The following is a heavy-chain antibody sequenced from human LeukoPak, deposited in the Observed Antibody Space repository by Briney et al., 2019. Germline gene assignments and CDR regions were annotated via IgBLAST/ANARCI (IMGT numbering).Heavy chain of an antibody. Sequence: AGGSLRLSCAASGLRFSDQYMIWIRQAPGKGLEWVALIWYDGSNKYYADSVKGRLTISRDNSKNTLYLQMNSLRAEDTAVYYCAREGPRGNSQFDYWGQGTLVTVSS. V-gene: IGHV3-33*08. J-gene: IGHJ4*02. D-gene: IGHD2/OR15-2a*01. CDR3: AREGPRGNSQFDY. CDR1: GLRFSDQY. CDR2: IWYDGSNK.